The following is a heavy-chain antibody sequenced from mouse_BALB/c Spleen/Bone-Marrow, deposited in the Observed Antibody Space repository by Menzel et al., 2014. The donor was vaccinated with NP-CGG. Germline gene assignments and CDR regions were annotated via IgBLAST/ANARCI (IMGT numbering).Heavy chain of an antibody. CDR2: INPNTDYT. CDR1: GYTFSSYW. D-gene: IGHD4-1*01. J-gene: IGHJ4*01. Sequence: VQLQQSGAELAKPGASVKMSCKASGYTFSSYWMHWVKQRPGQGLEWIGCINPNTDYTEYNQKFKDKATLTAGKSSSTAYMQLSSLTSEDSAVYYCARKGLGLAMDYWGQGTSVTVSS. CDR3: ARKGLGLAMDY. V-gene: IGHV1-7*01.